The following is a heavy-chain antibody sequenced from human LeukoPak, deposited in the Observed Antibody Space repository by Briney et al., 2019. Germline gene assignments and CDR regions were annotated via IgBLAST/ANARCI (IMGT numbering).Heavy chain of an antibody. CDR1: GFTSSSYE. CDR3: ARAMDPNYYDSSGYQDWYFDL. D-gene: IGHD3-22*01. CDR2: ISSSGSTI. Sequence: GSLRLSCAASGFTSSSYEMDWVRQAPGKGLEWVSYISSSGSTIYYADSVKGRFTISRDNAKNSLYLQMNSLRAEDTAVYYCARAMDPNYYDSSGYQDWYFDLWGRGTLVTVSS. V-gene: IGHV3-48*03. J-gene: IGHJ2*01.